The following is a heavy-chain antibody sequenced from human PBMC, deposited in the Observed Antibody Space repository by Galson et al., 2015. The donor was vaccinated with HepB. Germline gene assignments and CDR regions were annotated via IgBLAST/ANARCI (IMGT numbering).Heavy chain of an antibody. D-gene: IGHD1/OR15-1a*01. CDR3: AEHRFGHMGYGMDV. CDR1: GGTFSSYA. Sequence: SVKVSCKASGGTFSSYAISWVRQAPGQGLEWMGGIIPIFGTANYAQKFQGRVTITADESTSTAYMELSSLRSEDTAVYYCAEHRFGHMGYGMDVWGQGTTVTVSS. J-gene: IGHJ6*02. V-gene: IGHV1-69*13. CDR2: IIPIFGTA.